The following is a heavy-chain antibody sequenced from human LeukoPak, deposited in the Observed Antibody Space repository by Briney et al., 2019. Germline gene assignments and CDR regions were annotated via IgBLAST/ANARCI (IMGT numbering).Heavy chain of an antibody. J-gene: IGHJ4*02. CDR1: GFSLSTSGMC. V-gene: IGHV2-70*11. CDR2: LDWDDDK. Sequence: QTLSLTCTFSGFSLSTSGMCVSWIRQPPGKALEWLARLDWDDDKYYSTSLKTRLTISKDTSKNQVVLTMTNMDPVDTATYYCARIGDYDILTGYYNFDYWGQGTLVTVS. D-gene: IGHD3-9*01. CDR3: ARIGDYDILTGYYNFDY.